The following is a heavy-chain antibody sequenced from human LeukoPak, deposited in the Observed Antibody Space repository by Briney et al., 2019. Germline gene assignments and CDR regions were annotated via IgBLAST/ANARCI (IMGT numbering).Heavy chain of an antibody. Sequence: KPSETLSLTCTVSGGSISTYYWSWIRQPPGKGLEWIGYISYSGNTNYNPSLKSRVTISIDTSKNQFSLKLNSVTAADTAVYYCARDGNYDFWSGYFDYWGQGTLVTVSS. D-gene: IGHD3-3*01. J-gene: IGHJ4*02. CDR2: ISYSGNT. CDR3: ARDGNYDFWSGYFDY. V-gene: IGHV4-59*01. CDR1: GGSISTYY.